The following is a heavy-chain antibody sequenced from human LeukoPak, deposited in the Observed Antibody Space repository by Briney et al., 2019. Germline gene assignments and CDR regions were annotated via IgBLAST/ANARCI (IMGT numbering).Heavy chain of an antibody. J-gene: IGHJ6*03. D-gene: IGHD6-19*01. CDR2: IRYDGSNK. Sequence: PGRSLRLSCAASGFTFSSYGMHWVRQAPGKGLEWVAVIRYDGSNKYYADSVKGRFTISRDNSKNTLYLQMNSLRAEDTAVYYCAKVGGWYEQYYYYYMDVWGKGTTVTVSS. CDR3: AKVGGWYEQYYYYYMDV. V-gene: IGHV3-33*06. CDR1: GFTFSSYG.